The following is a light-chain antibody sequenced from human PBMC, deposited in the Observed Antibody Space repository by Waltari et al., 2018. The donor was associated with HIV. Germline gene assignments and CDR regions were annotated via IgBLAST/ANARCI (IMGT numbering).Light chain of an antibody. V-gene: IGKV3-11*01. Sequence: EVVLTQSPATLSLSPGERVTLSCRASQNIWRYLAWYQQKPGQAPRLLIYDGSNRATGIAARFSGSGSGTDFTLTISSLEPEDFAVYYCQQRTNWHTFGQGTKLEI. CDR2: DGS. J-gene: IGKJ2*01. CDR3: QQRTNWHT. CDR1: QNIWRY.